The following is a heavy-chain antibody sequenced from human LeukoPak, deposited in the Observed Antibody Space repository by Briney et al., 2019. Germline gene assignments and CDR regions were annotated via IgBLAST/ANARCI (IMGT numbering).Heavy chain of an antibody. J-gene: IGHJ6*03. CDR3: AKETYDFWSGQPYYYYYYYMDV. Sequence: GGSLRLSCAASGFTFSSYGMHWVRQAPGKGLEWVAFIRYDGSNKYYADSVKGRFTISRDNSKNTLYLQMNSLRAEDTAVYYCAKETYDFWSGQPYYYYYYYMDVWGKGTTVTVSS. CDR1: GFTFSSYG. D-gene: IGHD3-3*01. V-gene: IGHV3-30*02. CDR2: IRYDGSNK.